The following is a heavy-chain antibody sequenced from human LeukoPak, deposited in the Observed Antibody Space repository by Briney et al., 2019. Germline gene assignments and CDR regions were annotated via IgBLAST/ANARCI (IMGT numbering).Heavy chain of an antibody. D-gene: IGHD5-18*01. V-gene: IGHV1-69*06. CDR1: GGTFSSYA. J-gene: IGHJ6*03. CDR2: IIPIFGTA. Sequence: SVKVSCKASGGTFSSYAISWVRQAPGQGLEWMGGIIPIFGTANYAQKFQGRVTITADKSTSTAYMELSSLRSEDTAVYYCARGTQLWAYMDVWGKGTTVTVSS. CDR3: ARGTQLWAYMDV.